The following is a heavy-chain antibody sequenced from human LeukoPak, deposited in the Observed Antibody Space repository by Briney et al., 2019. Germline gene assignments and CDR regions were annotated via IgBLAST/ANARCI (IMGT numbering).Heavy chain of an antibody. Sequence: GGSLRLSCVASGFTFTDHPMNWVREAPGEGVEWISYIGGDGIAFYADSVKGRFTASKDDARKSMYLQMNSLRVEDTAVYYCAKDRANWAIDDWGQGTQVTVSS. CDR2: IGGDGIA. J-gene: IGHJ4*02. CDR3: AKDRANWAIDD. V-gene: IGHV3-69-1*01. D-gene: IGHD3-16*01. CDR1: GFTFTDHP.